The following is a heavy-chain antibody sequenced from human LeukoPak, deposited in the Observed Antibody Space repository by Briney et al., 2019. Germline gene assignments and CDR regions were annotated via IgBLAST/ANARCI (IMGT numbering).Heavy chain of an antibody. CDR2: IYRSGTT. D-gene: IGHD3-10*01. CDR3: AREVGDYYYYMDV. CDR1: GGSISSSNW. J-gene: IGHJ6*03. Sequence: SGTLSLTCAVSGGSISSSNWWSWVRQPPGKGLEWIGEIYRSGTTNYNSSLKSRVTISVDKSKNQFSLKLNSVTAADTAMYYCAREVGDYYYYMDVWGKGTTVTVSS. V-gene: IGHV4-4*02.